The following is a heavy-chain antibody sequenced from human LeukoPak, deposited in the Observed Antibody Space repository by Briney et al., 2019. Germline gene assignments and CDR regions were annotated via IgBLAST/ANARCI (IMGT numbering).Heavy chain of an antibody. Sequence: SETLSLTCTVSGDSISSSSYYWGWIRQPPGKGLEWIGSIYYSGRTYYDPSLKSRVTISVDTSKNQFSLKLSSVTAADTAVYYCARLQGYCSGGSCYLHYYYYYMDVWGKGTTVTVSS. V-gene: IGHV4-39*07. CDR2: IYYSGRT. D-gene: IGHD2-15*01. J-gene: IGHJ6*03. CDR1: GDSISSSSYY. CDR3: ARLQGYCSGGSCYLHYYYYYMDV.